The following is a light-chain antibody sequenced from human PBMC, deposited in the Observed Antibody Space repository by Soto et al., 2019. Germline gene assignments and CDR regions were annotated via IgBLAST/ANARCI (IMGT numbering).Light chain of an antibody. CDR2: GNT. CDR3: QSYDSSVSVV. V-gene: IGLV1-40*01. Sequence: VLTQPPSVSWAPGQRVTISCTVSSSNIGGGFDVHWYQQLPGTAPKLLIYGNTNRPSGVPDRFSGSKSGPSASLAITGLQAEDEADYYCQSYDSSVSVVFGGGTQLTVL. J-gene: IGLJ2*01. CDR1: SSNIGGGFD.